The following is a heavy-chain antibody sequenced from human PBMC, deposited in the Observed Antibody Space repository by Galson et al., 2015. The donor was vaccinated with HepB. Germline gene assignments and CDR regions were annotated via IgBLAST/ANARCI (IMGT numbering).Heavy chain of an antibody. Sequence: LSLTCTVSGGSISSGGYYWSWIRQHPGKGLEWIGYIYYSGSTYYNPSLKSRVTISVDTSKNQFSLKLSSVTAADTAVYYCARDGNRGIGFDYWGQGTLVTVSS. D-gene: IGHD3-10*01. V-gene: IGHV4-31*03. J-gene: IGHJ4*02. CDR2: IYYSGST. CDR3: ARDGNRGIGFDY. CDR1: GGSISSGGYY.